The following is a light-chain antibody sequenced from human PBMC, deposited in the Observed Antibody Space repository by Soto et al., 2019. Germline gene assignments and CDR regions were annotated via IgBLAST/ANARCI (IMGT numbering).Light chain of an antibody. Sequence: EKMTTESPASISVSPGGRSTLSCRAVQSVSSNLAWYQQKPGQAPRLLIHGASTRATGFPARFSGSGSGTDFTLTISSLHSEDFPVCYSQLPNKLPWRFAQGTKVDIK. CDR2: GAS. CDR1: QSVSSN. CDR3: QLPNKLPWR. J-gene: IGKJ1*01. V-gene: IGKV3-15*01.